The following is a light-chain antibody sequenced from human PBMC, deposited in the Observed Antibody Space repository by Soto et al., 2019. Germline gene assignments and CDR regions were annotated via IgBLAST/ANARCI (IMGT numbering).Light chain of an antibody. CDR2: GAS. J-gene: IGKJ1*01. Sequence: EIVMTQSPATLSVSPEERVSLSCRASQSVSSNLAWYQQKPGQAPRLLIYGASTRATGIPARFSGSGSGTEFTLTISSLQSEDFAVYYCQQYNNWPPWTFGQGTRWIS. CDR1: QSVSSN. V-gene: IGKV3-15*01. CDR3: QQYNNWPPWT.